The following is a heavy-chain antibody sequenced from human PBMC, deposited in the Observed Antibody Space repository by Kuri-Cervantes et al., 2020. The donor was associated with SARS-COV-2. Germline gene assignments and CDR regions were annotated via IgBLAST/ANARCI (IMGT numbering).Heavy chain of an antibody. J-gene: IGHJ2*01. CDR3: AKDLTIAVAGFNWYFDL. Sequence: GESLKISCAASGFTFSNAWMSWVRQAPGKGLEWVGRIKSKTDGGTTDYAAPVKGRFTISRDDPKNTLYLQMNSLRAEDTAVYYCAKDLTIAVAGFNWYFDLWGRGTLVTVSS. CDR1: GFTFSNAW. D-gene: IGHD6-19*01. V-gene: IGHV3-15*01. CDR2: IKSKTDGGTT.